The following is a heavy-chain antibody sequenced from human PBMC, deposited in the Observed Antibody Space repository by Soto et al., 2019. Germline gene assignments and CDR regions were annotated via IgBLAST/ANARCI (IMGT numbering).Heavy chain of an antibody. Sequence: SETLSLTCAVYGGSFSGYYWSWIRQPPGKGLEWIGEINHSGSTNYNPSLKSRVTISVDTSKNQFSLKLSSVTAADTAVYYCARGQWGYYDSSDAFDIWGQGTMVTVSS. D-gene: IGHD3-22*01. CDR2: INHSGST. V-gene: IGHV4-34*01. CDR3: ARGQWGYYDSSDAFDI. CDR1: GGSFSGYY. J-gene: IGHJ3*02.